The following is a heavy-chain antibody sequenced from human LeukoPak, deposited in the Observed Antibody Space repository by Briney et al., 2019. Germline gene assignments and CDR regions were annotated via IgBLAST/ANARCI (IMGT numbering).Heavy chain of an antibody. CDR2: ISYDGSSK. J-gene: IGHJ6*02. CDR3: ARGQYGMDV. V-gene: IGHV3-30-3*01. Sequence: GGSLRLSCAASGFTFSSYPMHWVRQAPGKGLEWVAVISYDGSSKYYADSVKGRFTISRDNAKNSLYLQMNSLRAEDTAVYYCARGQYGMDVWGQGTTVTVSS. CDR1: GFTFSSYP.